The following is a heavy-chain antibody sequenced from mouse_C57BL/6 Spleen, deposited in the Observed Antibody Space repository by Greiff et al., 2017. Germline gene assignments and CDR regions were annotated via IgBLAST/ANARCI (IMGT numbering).Heavy chain of an antibody. Sequence: EVKLVESGPGLAKPSQTLSLTCSVTGYSITSAYWNWIRKFPGNKLEYMGYISYSGSTYYNPSLKSRISITRDTSKNQYYLQLNSVTTEDTATYYCARGGGSPYYFDYWGQGTTLTVSS. D-gene: IGHD1-1*02. V-gene: IGHV3-8*01. J-gene: IGHJ2*01. CDR3: ARGGGSPYYFDY. CDR1: GYSITSAY. CDR2: ISYSGST.